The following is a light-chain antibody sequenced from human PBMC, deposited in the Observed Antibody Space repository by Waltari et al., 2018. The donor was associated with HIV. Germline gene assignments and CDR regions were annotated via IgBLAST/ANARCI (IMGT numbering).Light chain of an antibody. CDR3: QQDGSSPLT. V-gene: IGKV3-20*01. J-gene: IGKJ4*01. CDR1: QSVSSTY. CDR2: DAF. Sequence: ELVLTQSPGTLSLSPGERATLSCRASQSVSSTYLAWYQQKPGQAPRLLIYDAFRRATGIPDRFSGSGSGTDFTLTSNRLEPEDFAVYHCQQDGSSPLTFGGGTKVEI.